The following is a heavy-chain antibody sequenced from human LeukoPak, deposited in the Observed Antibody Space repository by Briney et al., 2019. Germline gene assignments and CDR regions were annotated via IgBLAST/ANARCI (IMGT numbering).Heavy chain of an antibody. D-gene: IGHD6-13*01. V-gene: IGHV3-11*01. CDR1: GFTFSDYY. Sequence: PGGSLRLSCAASGFTFSDYYMSWIRQAPGKGLEWVSYISSSGRTIYYADSVKGRFTISRDNAKNSLYLQMNSLRAEDTAVYYCAREGYSSSWAFDYWGQGTLVTVSS. CDR3: AREGYSSSWAFDY. J-gene: IGHJ4*02. CDR2: ISSSGRTI.